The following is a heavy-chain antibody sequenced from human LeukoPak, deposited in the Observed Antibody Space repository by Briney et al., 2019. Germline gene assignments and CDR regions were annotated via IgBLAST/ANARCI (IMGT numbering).Heavy chain of an antibody. CDR2: ISYDGTNI. J-gene: IGHJ3*02. V-gene: IGHV3-30-3*01. CDR1: GFTFSAYA. D-gene: IGHD3-22*01. CDR3: ARAPMSYDSSGFGGAFDI. Sequence: GGSLRLSCAASGFTFSAYAMHWVRQAPGEGLGWGAVISYDGTNIYYADSVKGRSTISRDNSKNTMYLQMNSLRAEDTAMYYCARAPMSYDSSGFGGAFDIWGQGTMVTVSS.